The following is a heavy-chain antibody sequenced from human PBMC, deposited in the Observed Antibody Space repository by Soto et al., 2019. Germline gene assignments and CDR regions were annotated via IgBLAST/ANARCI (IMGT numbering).Heavy chain of an antibody. J-gene: IGHJ3*02. V-gene: IGHV4-30-4*01. CDR2: IHNSGST. D-gene: IGHD3-10*01. Sequence: SETLSLTCTVSGGSMNSHDYYWSWIRQPPGKGLEWIGYIHNSGSTYYNPSLKSRLTISSDTSKNQFSLRLNSVTAADTALYYCASGEVRGPFDIWRQGTMVTVSS. CDR3: ASGEVRGPFDI. CDR1: GGSMNSHDYY.